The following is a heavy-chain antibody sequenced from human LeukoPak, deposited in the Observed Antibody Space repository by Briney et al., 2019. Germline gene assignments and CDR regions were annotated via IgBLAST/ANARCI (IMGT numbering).Heavy chain of an antibody. CDR2: ISAYNGNT. CDR1: GYTFTSYG. V-gene: IGHV1-18*01. CDR3: ARDSSSSWPSDAFDI. Sequence: AASVKVSCKASGYTFTSYGISWVRQAPGQGLEWMGWISAYNGNTNYAQKLQCRVTMTTDTSTSTAYMELRSLRSDDTAVYYCARDSSSSWPSDAFDIWGQGTMVTVSS. D-gene: IGHD6-13*01. J-gene: IGHJ3*02.